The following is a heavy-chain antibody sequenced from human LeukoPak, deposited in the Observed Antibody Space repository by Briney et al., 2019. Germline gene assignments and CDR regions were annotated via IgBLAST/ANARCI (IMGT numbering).Heavy chain of an antibody. V-gene: IGHV3-23*01. Sequence: GGALRLSCAASGFSFSSYAMSWVRQAPEKGMEWVSAISGGGGSTYYADSVKGRFTISRDNSKNTLYLQMNSLRAEDTAVYYCAKDSSSSNYYYGLDVWGQGTTVTVSS. J-gene: IGHJ6*02. CDR3: AKDSSSSNYYYGLDV. D-gene: IGHD6-6*01. CDR2: ISGGGGST. CDR1: GFSFSSYA.